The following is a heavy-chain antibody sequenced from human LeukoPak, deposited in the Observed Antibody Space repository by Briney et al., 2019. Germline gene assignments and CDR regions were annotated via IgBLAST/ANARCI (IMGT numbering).Heavy chain of an antibody. J-gene: IGHJ4*02. CDR3: ARGPWSYFHS. CDR1: GGSINNYY. V-gene: IGHV4-59*08. CDR2: IYYSGST. D-gene: IGHD2-8*02. Sequence: PSETLSLTCTVSGGSINNYYWNWIRQPPGKGLEWIGYIYYSGSTNYNPSLKSRVTISVDTSKNQFSLKLSSVTAADTAVYYCARGPWSYFHSWGQGTLVTVSS.